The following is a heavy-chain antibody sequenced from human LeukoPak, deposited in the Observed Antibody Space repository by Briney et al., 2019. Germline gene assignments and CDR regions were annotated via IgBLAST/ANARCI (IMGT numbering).Heavy chain of an antibody. J-gene: IGHJ5*02. V-gene: IGHV4-39*01. D-gene: IGHD3-22*01. CDR3: ARLTTEHYYDSSSDNWFDP. CDR1: GGSISSSSYY. CDR2: IYYSGST. Sequence: SETLSLTCTVSGGSISSSSYYWGWIRQPPGKGLEWIGSIYYSGSTYYNPSLKSRVTISVDTSKNQFSLKLSSVTAADTAVYYCARLTTEHYYDSSSDNWFDPWGQGTLVTVSS.